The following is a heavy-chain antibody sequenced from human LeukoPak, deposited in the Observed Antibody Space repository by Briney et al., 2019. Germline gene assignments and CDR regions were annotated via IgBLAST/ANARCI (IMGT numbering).Heavy chain of an antibody. D-gene: IGHD1-26*01. Sequence: ASVKVSCKASGYTFTGYYMHWVRQAPGQGLEWMGWINPNSGGTNYAQKFQGRVTMTRDTSISTAYMELSRLRSDDTAVYYCARALVPPKYYFDYWGQGTLVTVSS. V-gene: IGHV1-2*02. CDR2: INPNSGGT. CDR1: GYTFTGYY. CDR3: ARALVPPKYYFDY. J-gene: IGHJ4*02.